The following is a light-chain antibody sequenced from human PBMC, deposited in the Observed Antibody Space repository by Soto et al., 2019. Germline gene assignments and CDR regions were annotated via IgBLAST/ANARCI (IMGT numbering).Light chain of an antibody. V-gene: IGLV2-14*01. CDR1: SSDVGGYNY. Sequence: SALTQPASVSGSPGQSITISCTGTSSDVGGYNYVSWYQQHPVKAPKLMIYDVTNRPSGVSDRFSGSKSGNTASLTISGLQAEDEADYYCSSYTSSSTPYVFGTGTKVTV. CDR2: DVT. J-gene: IGLJ1*01. CDR3: SSYTSSSTPYV.